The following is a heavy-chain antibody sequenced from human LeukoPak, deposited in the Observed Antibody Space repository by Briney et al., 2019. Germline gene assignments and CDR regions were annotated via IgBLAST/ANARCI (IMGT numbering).Heavy chain of an antibody. CDR1: GDSVSSNSAA. CDR2: TYYRSKWYN. Sequence: SQTLSLICAISGDSVSSNSAAWNWIRQSPSRGLEWLGRTYYRSKWYNDYAVSVKSRITIHPDTSKNQFSLQLNSETPEDTAVYYCARGFHDSGDYVRGASTGYFDLWGRGTLVTVSS. CDR3: ARGFHDSGDYVRGASTGYFDL. J-gene: IGHJ2*01. V-gene: IGHV6-1*01. D-gene: IGHD4-17*01.